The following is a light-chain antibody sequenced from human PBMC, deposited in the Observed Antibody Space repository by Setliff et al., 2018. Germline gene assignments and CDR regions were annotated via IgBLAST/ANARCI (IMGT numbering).Light chain of an antibody. CDR3: NAYTSRSTYV. V-gene: IGLV2-14*03. Sequence: QSVLTQPASVSGSPGQSITISCSGTSSDVGPYDLVSWYQQHPGKAPKLIIYNVSGRPSGVSHRFSGSKSDNTASLTISGLQAEDEADYYCNAYTSRSTYVFGSGTKVTVL. CDR2: NVS. J-gene: IGLJ1*01. CDR1: SSDVGPYDL.